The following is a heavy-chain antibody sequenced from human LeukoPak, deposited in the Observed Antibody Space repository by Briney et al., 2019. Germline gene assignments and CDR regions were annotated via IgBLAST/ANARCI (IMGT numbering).Heavy chain of an antibody. Sequence: GGSLRLSCAASGFTFSSYAMSWVRQAPGKGLEWVAAIIGSGGSTYYADSVKGRFTISRDNSKNTLYLQMNSLSDEDTAVYYCAKNPRYDSSGYSYYYYYMDVWGKGTTVTVSS. D-gene: IGHD3-22*01. J-gene: IGHJ6*03. V-gene: IGHV3-23*01. CDR3: AKNPRYDSSGYSYYYYYMDV. CDR2: IIGSGGST. CDR1: GFTFSSYA.